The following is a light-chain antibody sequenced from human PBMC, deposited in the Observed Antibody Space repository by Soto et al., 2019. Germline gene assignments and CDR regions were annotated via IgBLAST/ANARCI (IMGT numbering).Light chain of an antibody. CDR3: QQYNTWRT. Sequence: EILMTQSPATLSASPGERATISCRASQSISSNLAWYQQKPGQAPRLLIYGASTWAAGIPARFSGSGSGTEFTLTISSLQSEDFAVYYCQQYNTWRTFGQGTKVEIK. CDR2: GAS. J-gene: IGKJ1*01. CDR1: QSISSN. V-gene: IGKV3-15*01.